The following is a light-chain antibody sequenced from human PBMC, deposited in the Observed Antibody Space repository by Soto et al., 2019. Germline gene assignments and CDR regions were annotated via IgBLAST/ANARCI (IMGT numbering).Light chain of an antibody. CDR3: SSYAGSSTFVV. V-gene: IGLV2-23*03. Sequence: QSALTQPASVSGSPGQSITISCTGTSSDVGTYNLVSWYQQHPGKAPKLMIYEGSKRPSGVSNRFSGSKSGNTASLTISGRQAEEEADYYCSSYAGSSTFVVFGGGTKLTVL. CDR1: SSDVGTYNL. CDR2: EGS. J-gene: IGLJ2*01.